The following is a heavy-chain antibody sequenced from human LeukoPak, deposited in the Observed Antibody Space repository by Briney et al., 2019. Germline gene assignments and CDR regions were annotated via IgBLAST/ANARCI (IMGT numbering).Heavy chain of an antibody. CDR3: AKDEDYVGMDV. V-gene: IGHV3-9*01. J-gene: IGHJ6*02. D-gene: IGHD4-17*01. Sequence: GRSLRLSCAASGFTFDDYAMHWVRQAPGKGLEWVSGISWNSGSIGYADSVKGRFTISRDNAKNSLYLQMNSLRAEDTALYYCAKDEDYVGMDVWGQGTTVTVSS. CDR2: ISWNSGSI. CDR1: GFTFDDYA.